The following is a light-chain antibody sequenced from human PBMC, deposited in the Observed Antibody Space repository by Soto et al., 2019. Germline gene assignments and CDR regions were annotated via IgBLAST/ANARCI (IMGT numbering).Light chain of an antibody. CDR1: GGSIANNY. CDR3: CSYANTNNWL. V-gene: IGLV6-57*04. CDR2: QDN. Sequence: NFMLTQPHSVSESPGKTVTISCTRSGGSIANNYVQWYQKRPGSAPTPVIFQDNERPSGVPDRFSGSIDSSSNSASLTISGLRAEDEADYYCCSYANTNNWLFGGGTQLTVL. J-gene: IGLJ2*01.